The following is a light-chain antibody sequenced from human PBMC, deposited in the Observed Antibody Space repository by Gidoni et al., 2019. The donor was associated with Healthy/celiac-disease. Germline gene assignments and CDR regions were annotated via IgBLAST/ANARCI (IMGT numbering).Light chain of an antibody. CDR2: WAS. Sequence: TQSPDSLAVSLGERATINCKSSQSVLYSSNNKNYLAWYQQKPGQPPKLLIYWASTRESGVPDRFSGSGSGTDFTLTISSLQAEDVAVYYCQQYYSTPHTFXQXTKLEIK. CDR1: QSVLYSSNNKNY. CDR3: QQYYSTPHT. V-gene: IGKV4-1*01. J-gene: IGKJ2*01.